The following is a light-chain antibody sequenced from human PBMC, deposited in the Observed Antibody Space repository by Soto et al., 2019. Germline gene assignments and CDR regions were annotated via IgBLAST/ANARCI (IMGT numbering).Light chain of an antibody. V-gene: IGKV3D-15*01. Sequence: EIVMTQSPAVLSVSPGEIATISCSASQSVSSYLAWYQQKPGQAPRLLIYDASNRATGIPARFSGSGSGTEFTLTISSLQPDDFATYYCQQYNSYSGWTFGQGTKVDIK. CDR3: QQYNSYSGWT. CDR2: DAS. CDR1: QSVSSY. J-gene: IGKJ1*01.